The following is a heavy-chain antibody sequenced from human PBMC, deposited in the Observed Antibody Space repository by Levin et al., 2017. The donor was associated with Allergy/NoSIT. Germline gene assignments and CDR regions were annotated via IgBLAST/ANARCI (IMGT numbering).Heavy chain of an antibody. V-gene: IGHV3-33*01. Sequence: GESLKISCAATGFTFRSHGMHWVRQAPGKGLEWVAVIWYDGSKKYYADSVKGRFTISRDNSKNTLSLQMNSLRAEDTAVYYCARVSGGAAGTNWYFDLWGRGTLVTVSS. CDR3: ARVSGGAAGTNWYFDL. D-gene: IGHD6-13*01. J-gene: IGHJ2*01. CDR1: GFTFRSHG. CDR2: IWYDGSKK.